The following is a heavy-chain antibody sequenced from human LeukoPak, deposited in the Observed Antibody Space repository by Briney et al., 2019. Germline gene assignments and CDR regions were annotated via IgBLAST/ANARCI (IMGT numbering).Heavy chain of an antibody. CDR1: GGSISSYY. CDR3: ARTSQPDSGSYPNWFDP. D-gene: IGHD3-10*01. Sequence: SETLSLTCTVSGGSISSYYWSWIRQPPGKGLEWIGYIYYSGSTNYNPSLKSRVTISVDTSKNQFSLKLSSVTAADTAVYYCARTSQPDSGSYPNWFDPWGQGTLVTVSS. J-gene: IGHJ5*02. CDR2: IYYSGST. V-gene: IGHV4-59*08.